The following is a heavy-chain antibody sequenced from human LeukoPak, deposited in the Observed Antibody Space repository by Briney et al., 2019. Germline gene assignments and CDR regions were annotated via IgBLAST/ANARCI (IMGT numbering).Heavy chain of an antibody. CDR1: GGSISSGDYY. Sequence: SETLSLICTVSGGSISSGDYYWSWIRQPPGKGLEWIGYIYYSGSTYYNPPLKSRVTISVDTSKKQFSLKLRTATAADTAVYYCARIEDVTRGYNHAYYFDYWGQGTLVTVSS. CDR3: ARIEDVTRGYNHAYYFDY. CDR2: IYYSGST. D-gene: IGHD5-18*01. V-gene: IGHV4-30-4*08. J-gene: IGHJ4*02.